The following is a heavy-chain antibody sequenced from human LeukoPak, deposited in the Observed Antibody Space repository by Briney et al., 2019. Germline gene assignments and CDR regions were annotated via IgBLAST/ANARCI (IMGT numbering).Heavy chain of an antibody. CDR3: ARGLGAAAAIIDY. J-gene: IGHJ4*02. CDR2: INPNSGGT. D-gene: IGHD6-13*01. CDR1: GYTFTGYY. Sequence: ASVEVSCKASGYTFTGYYMHWVRQAPGQGLEWTGWINPNSGGTNYAQKFQGRVTMTRDTSISTAYMELSRLRSDDTAVYYCARGLGAAAAIIDYWGQGTLVTVSS. V-gene: IGHV1-2*02.